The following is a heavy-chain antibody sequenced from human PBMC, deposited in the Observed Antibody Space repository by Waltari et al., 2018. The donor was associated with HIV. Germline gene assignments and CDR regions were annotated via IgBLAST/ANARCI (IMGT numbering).Heavy chain of an antibody. Sequence: QVQLQESGPGLVKPSQTLSPTCTVSGGSISSGSYYWSWIRQPAGKGLGWIGRIYHSGSTNYSPSLKSRVTMSVDTSKNQFSLKLSAVTAADTAVYYCARDSNSILYGPTGMDVWGQGTTVTVSS. CDR2: IYHSGST. D-gene: IGHD2-8*01. J-gene: IGHJ6*02. V-gene: IGHV4-61*02. CDR3: ARDSNSILYGPTGMDV. CDR1: GGSISSGSYY.